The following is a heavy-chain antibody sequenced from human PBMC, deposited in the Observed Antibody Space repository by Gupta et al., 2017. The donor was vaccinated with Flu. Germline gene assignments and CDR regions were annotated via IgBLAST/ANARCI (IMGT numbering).Heavy chain of an antibody. CDR3: TRRPDYGGNRVNGVDY. CDR1: GFTFSGSA. CDR2: IRSKANSYAT. Sequence: EVQLVESGGGLVQPGGSLKLSGEASGFTFSGSAMHWVRQASGKGLEWVGRIRSKANSYATAYAASVKGRFTISRDDSKNTAYLQMNSLKTEDTAVYYCTRRPDYGGNRVNGVDYWGQGTLVTVSS. V-gene: IGHV3-73*02. D-gene: IGHD4-23*01. J-gene: IGHJ4*02.